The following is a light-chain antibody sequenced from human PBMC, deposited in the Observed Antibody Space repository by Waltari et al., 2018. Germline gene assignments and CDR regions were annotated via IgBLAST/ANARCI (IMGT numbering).Light chain of an antibody. J-gene: IGLJ3*02. CDR2: YVT. CDR1: NSDVGGFNY. V-gene: IGLV2-14*03. Sequence: QSALTQPASVSGSPGQSITISCTGTNSDVGGFNYVSWYQQYPGKAPKLIIYYVTSRPFRFSTRCSGSKSGNTASLIISGLQAEDEADYYCSSYRGGITWVFGGGTKLTVL. CDR3: SSYRGGITWV.